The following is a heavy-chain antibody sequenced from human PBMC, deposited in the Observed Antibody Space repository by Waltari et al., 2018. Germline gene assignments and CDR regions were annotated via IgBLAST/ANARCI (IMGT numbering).Heavy chain of an antibody. CDR2: ISYDGSNK. V-gene: IGHV3-30-3*01. Sequence: QVQLVESGGGVVQPGRSLRLSCAASGFTFSSYAMHWVRQAPGKGLEWVAVISYDGSNKYYADSVKGRFTISRDNSKNTLYLQMNSLRAEDTAVYYFAREYCSGGSCYFDYWGQGTLVTVSS. CDR1: GFTFSSYA. J-gene: IGHJ4*02. D-gene: IGHD2-15*01. CDR3: AREYCSGGSCYFDY.